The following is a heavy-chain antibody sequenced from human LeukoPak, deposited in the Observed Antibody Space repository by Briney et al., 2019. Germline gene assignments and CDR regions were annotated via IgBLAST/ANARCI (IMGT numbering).Heavy chain of an antibody. D-gene: IGHD1-14*01. V-gene: IGHV3-23*01. CDR1: GFSFSNYA. CDR3: AKDPGQIRSFDY. J-gene: IGHJ4*02. Sequence: GGSLRLSCAASGFSFSNYAMSWVRQAPGKGLEWVSTISGSGSSTYYADSVRGRFTISRDNSKNTLYLQMNSLRAEDTAVYFCAKDPGQIRSFDYWGQGTLVTVSS. CDR2: ISGSGSST.